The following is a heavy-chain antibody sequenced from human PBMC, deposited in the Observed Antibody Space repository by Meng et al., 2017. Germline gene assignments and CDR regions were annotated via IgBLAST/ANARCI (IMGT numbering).Heavy chain of an antibody. CDR1: GGSFGGYY. D-gene: IGHD3-10*01. Sequence: GSLRLSCAVYGGSFGGYYWSWIRQPPGKGLGWIGGINHSGSTNYNPSLKSRVTISVDTSKNQFSLKLSSVTAADTAVYYCARGLLLWFGELFAYYYGMDVWGQGTTVTVSS. V-gene: IGHV4-34*01. J-gene: IGHJ6*02. CDR2: INHSGST. CDR3: ARGLLLWFGELFAYYYGMDV.